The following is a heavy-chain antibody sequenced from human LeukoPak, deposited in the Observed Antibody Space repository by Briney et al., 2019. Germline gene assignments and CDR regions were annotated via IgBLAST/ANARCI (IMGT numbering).Heavy chain of an antibody. J-gene: IGHJ6*02. CDR1: GDSLTKYY. CDR3: ARVVRYYYDSSGYPHYYYGMDV. V-gene: IGHV1-46*01. CDR2: INPSDGST. Sequence: ASVKVSCKASGDSLTKYYIHWVRQAPGQGLEWMGIINPSDGSTTYTQKFQGRVTMTTDTSTSTVNMELSSLRSEDTAVYYCARVVRYYYDSSGYPHYYYGMDVWGQGTTVTVSS. D-gene: IGHD3-22*01.